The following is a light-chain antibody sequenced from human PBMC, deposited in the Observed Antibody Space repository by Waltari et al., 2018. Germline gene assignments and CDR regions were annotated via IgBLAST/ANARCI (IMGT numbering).Light chain of an antibody. CDR1: SSDVGGYNH. Sequence: QSALTQPASVSGSPGQSITISCTGTSSDVGGYNHVSWYQQTPGKAPKLPIYVVTKRPLGVSNRYSGSKSGNTASLTISGLQAEDEAVYYCSSYRTSSTFVFGPGTKVTVL. CDR3: SSYRTSSTFV. CDR2: VVT. J-gene: IGLJ1*01. V-gene: IGLV2-14*01.